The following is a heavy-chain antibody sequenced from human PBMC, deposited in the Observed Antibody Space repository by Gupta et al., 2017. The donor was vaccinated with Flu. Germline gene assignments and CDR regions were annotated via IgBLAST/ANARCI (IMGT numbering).Heavy chain of an antibody. Sequence: EVQLVESGGGLVQPGRSLRLSCSPSGFTFADYAMHGVRQAPGKGLEWFSSISWNSGSIDYADSVKGRFTISRDNAKNSLYLQMNILRAEDTALYYCAKDRGSSGWLSLGYWGQGTLVTVSS. CDR1: GFTFADYA. J-gene: IGHJ4*02. D-gene: IGHD6-19*01. V-gene: IGHV3-9*01. CDR2: ISWNSGSI. CDR3: AKDRGSSGWLSLGY.